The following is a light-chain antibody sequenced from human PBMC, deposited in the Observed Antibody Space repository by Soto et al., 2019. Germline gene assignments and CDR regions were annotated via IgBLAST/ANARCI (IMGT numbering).Light chain of an antibody. CDR2: AAS. CDR1: QSISSY. V-gene: IGKV1-39*01. Sequence: DIQMTQSPSSLSASVGDRVTITCRASQSISSYLNWYQQKPGIAPKLLIYAASSLQSGVPSRFSGSGSGTDFTLTIGSLQPEDFATYYCQQSYSTPCTFGQGTKVEIK. J-gene: IGKJ1*01. CDR3: QQSYSTPCT.